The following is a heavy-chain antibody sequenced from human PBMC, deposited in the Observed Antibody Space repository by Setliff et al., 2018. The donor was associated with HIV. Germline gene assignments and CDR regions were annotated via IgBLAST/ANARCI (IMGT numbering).Heavy chain of an antibody. D-gene: IGHD3-22*01. CDR2: ISSSSTYV. V-gene: IGHV3-21*01. CDR3: ARARTDYYDRRRRSHYYIDV. J-gene: IGHJ6*03. CDR1: GFTFSTSN. Sequence: GGSLRLSCAASGFTFSTSNMNWVRQAPGKGLEWVSSISSSSTYVYYADSVKGRFTVSRDNAKNSLYLHMSSLRAEDTAVYYCARARTDYYDRRRRSHYYIDVWARGATVTVSS.